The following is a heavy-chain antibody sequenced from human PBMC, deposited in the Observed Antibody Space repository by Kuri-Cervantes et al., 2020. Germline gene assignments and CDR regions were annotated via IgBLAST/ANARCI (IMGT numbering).Heavy chain of an antibody. CDR1: GSTFSSYA. CDR2: INSDGSST. V-gene: IGHV3-74*01. Sequence: GGSLRLSCAASGSTFSSYAMHWVRQAPGKGLVWVSRINSDGSSTSYADSVKGRFTISRDNAKNTLYLQMNSLRAEDTAVYYCARGEDIVVVPAATSYYYYGMDVWGQGTTVTVSS. D-gene: IGHD2-2*01. J-gene: IGHJ6*02. CDR3: ARGEDIVVVPAATSYYYYGMDV.